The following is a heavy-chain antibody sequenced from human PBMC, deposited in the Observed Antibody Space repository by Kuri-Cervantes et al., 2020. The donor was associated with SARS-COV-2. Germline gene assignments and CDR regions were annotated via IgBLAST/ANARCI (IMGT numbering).Heavy chain of an antibody. CDR2: ISWDGGST. CDR1: GFTFDYYA. D-gene: IGHD7-27*01. CDR3: ARNWVSSHTNHWFDP. J-gene: IGHJ5*02. V-gene: IGHV3-43D*04. Sequence: GESLKISCAASGFTFDYYAMHWVRQARGKGLEWVSLISWDGGSTYYADSVKGRFTISRDNAKNSLYLQMNSLRAEDTAVYYCARNWVSSHTNHWFDPWGQGTLVTVSS.